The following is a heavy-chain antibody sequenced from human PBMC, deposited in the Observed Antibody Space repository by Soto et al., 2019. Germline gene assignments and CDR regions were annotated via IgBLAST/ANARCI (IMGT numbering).Heavy chain of an antibody. CDR3: AILGMTTVPLRPLGAFDY. CDR1: GGTFSSYA. Sequence: QVQLVQSGAEVKKPGSSVKVSCKASGGTFSSYAISWVRQAPGQGLEWMGGIIPIFGTANYAQKFQGRATITADEHTSTACIELRSLRSEDTPLYYCAILGMTTVPLRPLGAFDYWGQGPLVTLSS. J-gene: IGHJ4*02. D-gene: IGHD4-17*01. V-gene: IGHV1-69*12. CDR2: IIPIFGTA.